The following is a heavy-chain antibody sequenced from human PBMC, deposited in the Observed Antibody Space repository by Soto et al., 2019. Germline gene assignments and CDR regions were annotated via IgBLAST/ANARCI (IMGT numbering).Heavy chain of an antibody. Sequence: ETLSLTCTVSGGSISSSSYYWGWIRQPPGKGLEWIGSIYYSGSTYYNPSLKSRVTISVDTSKNQFSLKLSSVTAADTAVYYCASQVAAAALYWGQGTLVTVSS. D-gene: IGHD6-13*01. CDR3: ASQVAAAALY. CDR2: IYYSGST. V-gene: IGHV4-39*01. J-gene: IGHJ4*02. CDR1: GGSISSSSYY.